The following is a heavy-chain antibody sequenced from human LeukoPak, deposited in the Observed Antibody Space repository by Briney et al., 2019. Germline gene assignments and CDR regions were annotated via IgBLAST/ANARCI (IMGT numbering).Heavy chain of an antibody. CDR3: ARGTVAGTDYYYYMDV. V-gene: IGHV1-2*02. D-gene: IGHD6-19*01. CDR2: INPNSGST. J-gene: IGHJ6*03. CDR1: GYTFTGYY. Sequence: ASVKVSCKASGYTFTGYYMHWVRQAPGQGLEWMGWINPNSGSTNYAQKFQGRVTMTRDTSISTAYMELSRLRSDDTAVYYCARGTVAGTDYYYYMDVWGKGTTVTVSS.